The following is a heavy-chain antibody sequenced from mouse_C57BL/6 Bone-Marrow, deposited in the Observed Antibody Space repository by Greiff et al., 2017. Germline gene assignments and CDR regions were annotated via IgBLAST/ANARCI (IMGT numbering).Heavy chain of an antibody. J-gene: IGHJ2*01. CDR1: GYTFTDYY. D-gene: IGHD1-1*01. CDR2: IGPGSGST. Sequence: QVQLQQSGAELVKPGASVKISCTASGYTFTDYYINWVKQRPGQGLEWIGKIGPGSGSTYYNEKFKGKATLTADKSSSTAYMQLSSLTSEDSAVYFCAGQGHLGSSYTYYFDDWGQGTTLTVSS. CDR3: AGQGHLGSSYTYYFDD. V-gene: IGHV1-77*01.